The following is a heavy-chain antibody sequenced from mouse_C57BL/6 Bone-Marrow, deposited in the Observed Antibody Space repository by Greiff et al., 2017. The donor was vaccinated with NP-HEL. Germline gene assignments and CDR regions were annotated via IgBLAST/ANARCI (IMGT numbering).Heavy chain of an antibody. J-gene: IGHJ1*03. D-gene: IGHD2-5*01. CDR2: ISNGGGST. V-gene: IGHV5-12*01. Sequence: EVKLVESGGGLVQPGGSLKLSCAASGFTFSDYYMYWVRQTPEKRLEWVAYISNGGGSTYYPDTVKGRFTISSDNAKNTLYLQMSRLKSEDTAMYYCARHHSNYWYFDVWGTGTTVTVSS. CDR1: GFTFSDYY. CDR3: ARHHSNYWYFDV.